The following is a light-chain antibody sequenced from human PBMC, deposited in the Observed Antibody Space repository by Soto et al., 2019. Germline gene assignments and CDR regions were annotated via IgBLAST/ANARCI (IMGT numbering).Light chain of an antibody. CDR1: QSVSSSY. CDR2: GAS. CDR3: QQYGSIPIN. V-gene: IGKV3-20*01. J-gene: IGKJ5*01. Sequence: EIVLTQSPGAPSLSTRERATLSCRASQSVSSSYLAWYQQKPGQAPRLLIYGASSRATGIPDRFSGSVSGTDFTLTISRLEPEEFAVYYCQQYGSIPINFGQGTRLEIK.